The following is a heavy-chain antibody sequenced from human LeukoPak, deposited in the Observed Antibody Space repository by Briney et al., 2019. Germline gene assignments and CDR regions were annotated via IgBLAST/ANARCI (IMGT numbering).Heavy chain of an antibody. CDR1: GGPISSYY. CDR2: IYYSGST. J-gene: IGHJ4*02. CDR3: ARASYYDSSGYYSFDY. Sequence: SETLSLTCTVSGGPISSYYWSWIRQPPGKGLEWIGYIYYSGSTNYNPSLKSRVTISVDTSKNQFSLKLSSVTAADTAVYYCARASYYDSSGYYSFDYWGQGTLVTVSS. D-gene: IGHD3-22*01. V-gene: IGHV4-59*01.